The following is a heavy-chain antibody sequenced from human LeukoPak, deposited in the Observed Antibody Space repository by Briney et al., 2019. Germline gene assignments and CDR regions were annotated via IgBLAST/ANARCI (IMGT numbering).Heavy chain of an antibody. CDR3: ARDTTCCSFDL. D-gene: IGHD1-14*01. V-gene: IGHV4-31*03. CDR2: IYYSGST. CDR1: GGSISSGGYY. J-gene: IGHJ2*01. Sequence: SETLSLTCSVSGGSISSGGYYWSWIRQHPGKGLEWIGYIYYSGSTYYNPSLKSRVTISVDTSKNQFSLKLSSVTAADTAVYYCARDTTCCSFDLWGRGALVTVSS.